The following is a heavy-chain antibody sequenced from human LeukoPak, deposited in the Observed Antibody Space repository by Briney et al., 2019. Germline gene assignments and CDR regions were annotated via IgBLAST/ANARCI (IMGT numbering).Heavy chain of an antibody. CDR3: ARGGDYDYVWGSYRYNY. CDR2: IYYSGST. V-gene: IGHV4-39*07. Sequence: SETLSLTCTVSGGSISSSIYYWGWIRQPPGKGLEWIGTIYYSGSTNYNPSLKSRVTISVDTSKNQFSLTLSSVTAADTAVYYCARGGDYDYVWGSYRYNYWGQGTLVTVSS. J-gene: IGHJ4*02. CDR1: GGSISSSIYY. D-gene: IGHD3-16*02.